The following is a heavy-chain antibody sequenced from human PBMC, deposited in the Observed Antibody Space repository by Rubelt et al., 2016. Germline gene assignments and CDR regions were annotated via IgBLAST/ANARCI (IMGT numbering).Heavy chain of an antibody. V-gene: IGHV4-39*01. J-gene: IGHJ6*02. CDR1: GGSISSSSYY. CDR2: IYYSGST. D-gene: IGHD6-19*01. CDR3: ARHVSSGWYYYYGMDV. Sequence: QLQLQESGPGLVKPSETLSLTCTVSGGSISSSSYYWGWIRQPPGKGLEWIGSIYYSGSTYYNPSLKSRVTISVDTSKNQFSLTLGYGTASDTAVYYCARHVSSGWYYYYGMDVWGQGTTATVSS.